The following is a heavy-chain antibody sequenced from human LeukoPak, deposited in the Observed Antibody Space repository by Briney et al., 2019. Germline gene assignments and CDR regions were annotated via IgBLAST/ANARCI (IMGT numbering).Heavy chain of an antibody. Sequence: GASVKVSCKASGFTFNAYYIHWVRQAPGQGLEWMGWINPNSGGTDYAQKFQGRVTMTRDTSISTAYMELSRLRSEDTAVYYCARSFPTPTDSSGYYLDYWGQGTLVTVSS. CDR1: GFTFNAYY. CDR2: INPNSGGT. J-gene: IGHJ4*02. V-gene: IGHV1-2*02. CDR3: ARSFPTPTDSSGYYLDY. D-gene: IGHD3-22*01.